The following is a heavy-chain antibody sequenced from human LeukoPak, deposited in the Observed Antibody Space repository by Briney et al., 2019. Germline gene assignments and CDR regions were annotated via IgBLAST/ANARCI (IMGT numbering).Heavy chain of an antibody. Sequence: ASVKVSCKASGYTFTGYYMHWVRQAPGQGLEWMGWINPNSGGTNYAQKFQGRVTMTRDTSISTAYMELSRLRSDDTAVYYCATSRITAMALFDYWGQGTLVTVSS. D-gene: IGHD5-18*01. CDR1: GYTFTGYY. CDR3: ATSRITAMALFDY. V-gene: IGHV1-2*02. CDR2: INPNSGGT. J-gene: IGHJ4*02.